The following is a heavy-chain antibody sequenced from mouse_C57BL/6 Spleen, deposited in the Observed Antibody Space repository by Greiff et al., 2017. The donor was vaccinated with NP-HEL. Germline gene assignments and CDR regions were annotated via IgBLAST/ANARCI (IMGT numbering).Heavy chain of an antibody. CDR3: ARSTDYDGSSGYFDV. V-gene: IGHV1-18*01. CDR2: INPNNGGT. D-gene: IGHD1-1*01. J-gene: IGHJ1*03. Sequence: EVQLQQSGPELVKPGASVKIPCKASGYTFTDYNMDWVKQSHGKSLEWIGDINPNNGGTIYNQKFKGKATLTVDKSSSTSYMELRSLTSEDTAVYYCARSTDYDGSSGYFDVWGTGTTVTVSS. CDR1: GYTFTDYN.